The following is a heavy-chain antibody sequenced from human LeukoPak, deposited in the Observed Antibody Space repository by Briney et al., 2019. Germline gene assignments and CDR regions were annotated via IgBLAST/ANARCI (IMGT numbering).Heavy chain of an antibody. D-gene: IGHD3-22*01. V-gene: IGHV1-69*05. CDR1: GGTFRSDA. CDR3: ASVLNYFESSGYYFDD. J-gene: IGHJ4*02. CDR2: MIPIFGTA. Sequence: SVKVSCKPSGGTFRSDAISWVRQAPRQGLEWLGRMIPIFGTAQYAPKFQGRVTITTDEYTSTSYMQLSSLRSEDTAVYYCASVLNYFESSGYYFDDWGQGTLVTVSS.